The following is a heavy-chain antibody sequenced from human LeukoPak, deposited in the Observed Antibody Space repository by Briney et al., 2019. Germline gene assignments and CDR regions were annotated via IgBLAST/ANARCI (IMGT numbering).Heavy chain of an antibody. CDR1: GFTFSSYV. Sequence: GGSLRLSCAASGFTFSSYVMHWVRQAPGKGLEWVAVISYDGSNKDYADSVKGRFTISRDNSKNTLYLQMNSLRAEDTAVYYCAKDPRRGYSYGHAKRTYMDVWGKGTTVTVSS. J-gene: IGHJ6*03. V-gene: IGHV3-30*18. D-gene: IGHD5-18*01. CDR2: ISYDGSNK. CDR3: AKDPRRGYSYGHAKRTYMDV.